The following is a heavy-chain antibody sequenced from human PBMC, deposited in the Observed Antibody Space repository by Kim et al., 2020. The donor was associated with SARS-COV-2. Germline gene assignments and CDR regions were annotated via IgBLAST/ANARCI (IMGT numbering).Heavy chain of an antibody. Sequence: SETLSLTCAVYGGSFSGYYWSWIRQPPGKGLEWIGEINHSGSTNYNPSLKSRVTISVDTSKNQFSLKLSSVTAADTAVYYCATVRLLLPIYYYYCMDVWG. V-gene: IGHV4-34*01. CDR3: ATVRLLLPIYYYYCMDV. CDR2: INHSGST. CDR1: GGSFSGYY. J-gene: IGHJ6*01. D-gene: IGHD3-22*01.